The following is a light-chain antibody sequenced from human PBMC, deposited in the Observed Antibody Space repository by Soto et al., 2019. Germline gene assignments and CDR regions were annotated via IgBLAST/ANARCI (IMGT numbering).Light chain of an antibody. Sequence: QSVLPQPPSASGTPGQRVTISCSGSTSNIGNNYVYWYRQLPGTAPKLLIYRNNQRSSGVPDRFSASKSGTSASLAISGLRSEDEADYYCAAWADSLSAVVFGGGTKLTVL. CDR3: AAWADSLSAVV. CDR1: TSNIGNNY. CDR2: RNN. V-gene: IGLV1-47*01. J-gene: IGLJ2*01.